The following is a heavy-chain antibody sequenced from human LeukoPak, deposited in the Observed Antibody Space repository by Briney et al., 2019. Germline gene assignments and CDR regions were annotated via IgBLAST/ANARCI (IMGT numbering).Heavy chain of an antibody. D-gene: IGHD6-19*01. CDR3: AKFSIAVAGTDFDY. J-gene: IGHJ4*02. CDR1: GFIFSTYG. Sequence: GGSLRLSCAASGFIFSTYGMYWVRRAPGKGLEWVAFIRHDGSIKNYADSVKGRSTISRDNSKNTLYLQMNSLRAEDTAVYYCAKFSIAVAGTDFDYWGQGTLVTVSS. V-gene: IGHV3-30*02. CDR2: IRHDGSIK.